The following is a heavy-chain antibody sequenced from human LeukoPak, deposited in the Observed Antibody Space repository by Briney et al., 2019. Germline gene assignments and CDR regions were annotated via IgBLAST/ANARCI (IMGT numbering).Heavy chain of an antibody. D-gene: IGHD6-6*01. Sequence: SVKASCKASGGTFSSYTISWVRQAPGQGLEWMGGIIPISGTANYAQKFQGRVTITADESTSTAYMELSSLRSEDTAVYYCARGRYSSSINSMDVWGQGTTVTVSS. J-gene: IGHJ6*02. CDR2: IIPISGTA. CDR3: ARGRYSSSINSMDV. V-gene: IGHV1-69*01. CDR1: GGTFSSYT.